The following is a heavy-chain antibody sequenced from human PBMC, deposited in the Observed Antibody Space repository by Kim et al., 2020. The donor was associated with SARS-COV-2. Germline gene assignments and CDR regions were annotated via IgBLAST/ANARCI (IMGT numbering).Heavy chain of an antibody. Sequence: NPSLKSGVTLSVDTSKNQFSLKLSSVTAADTAVYYCARDEYSSGWLGVDYWGQGTLVTVSS. V-gene: IGHV4-34*01. D-gene: IGHD6-19*01. J-gene: IGHJ4*02. CDR3: ARDEYSSGWLGVDY.